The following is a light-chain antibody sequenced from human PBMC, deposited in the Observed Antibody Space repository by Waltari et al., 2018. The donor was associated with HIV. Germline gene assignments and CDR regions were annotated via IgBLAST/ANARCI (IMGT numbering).Light chain of an antibody. Sequence: QSVLTQPPSASGTPGHSVTISCSGSSSNIGSNFVYWYQQLPGAAPKLLIYRNNQLPSGVPDRCSGSKSGTSASLAISGLRSEDEADYYCATWDDSLREVFGGGTKLTVL. V-gene: IGLV1-47*01. CDR3: ATWDDSLREV. CDR1: SSNIGSNF. CDR2: RNN. J-gene: IGLJ3*02.